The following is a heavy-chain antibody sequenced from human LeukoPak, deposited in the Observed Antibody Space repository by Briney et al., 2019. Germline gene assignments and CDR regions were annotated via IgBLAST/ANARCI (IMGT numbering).Heavy chain of an antibody. J-gene: IGHJ6*03. D-gene: IGHD4-23*01. CDR3: AREVADYGGYYYYHYMDV. V-gene: IGHV4-4*07. Sequence: PSETLSLTCTVSGGSISSYYWSWIRQPAGKGLEWIGRIYTSGSNNYNPSLKSRVTMSVDTSKNQFSLKLSSVTAADAAMYYCAREVADYGGYYYYHYMDVWGKGTTVTISS. CDR1: GGSISSYY. CDR2: IYTSGSN.